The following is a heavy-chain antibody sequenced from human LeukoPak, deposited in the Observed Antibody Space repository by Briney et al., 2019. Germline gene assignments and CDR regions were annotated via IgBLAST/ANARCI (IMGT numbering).Heavy chain of an antibody. CDR1: GYTFTSYG. J-gene: IGHJ4*02. Sequence: ASVKVSCKAPGYTFTSYGISWVRQAPGQGLEWMGWISAYNGNTNYAQKLQGRVTMTTDTSTSTAYMELRSLRSDDTAVYYCARYYSSGWYEAFDYWGQGTLVTVSS. V-gene: IGHV1-18*01. CDR2: ISAYNGNT. CDR3: ARYYSSGWYEAFDY. D-gene: IGHD6-19*01.